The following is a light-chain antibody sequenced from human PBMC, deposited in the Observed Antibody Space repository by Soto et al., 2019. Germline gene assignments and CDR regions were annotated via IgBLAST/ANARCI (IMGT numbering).Light chain of an antibody. Sequence: QSVLTQPRSVSGAPGQRVTISCTGSSSNIGTGYDVHWYQQLPGTAPKLLIYGNSNRPSGVPDRFSGSKSGTSASLAITGLQAEDEADYYCQSFDSSRFYVFGTGTKVT. CDR2: GNS. J-gene: IGLJ1*01. CDR3: QSFDSSRFYV. V-gene: IGLV1-40*01. CDR1: SSNIGTGYD.